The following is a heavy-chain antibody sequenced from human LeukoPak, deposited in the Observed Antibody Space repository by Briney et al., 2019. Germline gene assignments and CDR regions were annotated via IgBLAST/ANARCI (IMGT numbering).Heavy chain of an antibody. CDR2: IYHSGST. CDR1: GGSISNGSYS. Sequence: SQTLSLTCAVSGGSISNGSYSSRWIRQPPGKGLEWIGYIYHSGSTYYNPSLKSRVTISVDRSKNQFSLKLSSVTAADTAMYYCARLYCSGGRCTNTNTRNSHPMGGAHRKTGGWFDPWGQGTLVTVSS. D-gene: IGHD2-15*01. J-gene: IGHJ5*02. CDR3: ARLYCSGGRCTNTNTRNSHPMGGAHRKTGGWFDP. V-gene: IGHV4-30-2*01.